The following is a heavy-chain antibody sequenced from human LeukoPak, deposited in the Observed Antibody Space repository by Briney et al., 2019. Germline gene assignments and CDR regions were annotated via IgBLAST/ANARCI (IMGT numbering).Heavy chain of an antibody. CDR1: AFTSNTYW. CDR2: INGDESST. CDR3: ARGAKWAYYFDY. D-gene: IGHD1-26*01. J-gene: IGHJ4*02. V-gene: IGHV3-74*01. Sequence: GGSLRLSCAASAFTSNTYWMHWVRQVPGRGLEWGSRINGDESSTNYADSVKGRFTISRDNAKDTLYLHMNSPTAEDTAVYYCARGAKWAYYFDYWGQGTLVTVSS.